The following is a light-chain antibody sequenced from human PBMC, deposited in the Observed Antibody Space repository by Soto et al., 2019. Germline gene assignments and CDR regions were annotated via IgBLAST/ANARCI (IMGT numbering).Light chain of an antibody. CDR1: QSVSSSY. Sequence: EIVLTQSPGTLSLSPGERATLSCRASQSVSSSYLAWYQQKPGQAPRLLIYGASSSATGTPDRFSGSGSGTDFTILISRLAPEELAVNYWQRDGSPRYTFGQGTKLEIK. J-gene: IGKJ2*01. V-gene: IGKV3-20*01. CDR2: GAS. CDR3: QRDGSPRYT.